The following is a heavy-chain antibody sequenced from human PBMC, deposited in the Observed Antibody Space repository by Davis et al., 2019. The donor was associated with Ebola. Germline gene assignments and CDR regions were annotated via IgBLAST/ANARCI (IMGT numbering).Heavy chain of an antibody. CDR1: GGSINSPYNY. V-gene: IGHV4-39*07. CDR3: ARIPRYYFWSGYYPTIHYFDF. CDR2: VYYSGGT. Sequence: PGGSLRLSCTVSGGSINSPYNYWSWIRQPPGKGPEWIATVYYSGGTYYNPSLKSRLIISVDTSTNQFSLKLTSVSAADTAVYYCARIPRYYFWSGYYPTIHYFDFWGQGTLVTVSS. D-gene: IGHD3-3*01. J-gene: IGHJ4*02.